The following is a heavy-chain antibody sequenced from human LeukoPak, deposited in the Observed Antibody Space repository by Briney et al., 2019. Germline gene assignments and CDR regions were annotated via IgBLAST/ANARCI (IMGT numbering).Heavy chain of an antibody. Sequence: GESLKISCKGSGYSFTSYWIGWARQMLGKGLEWMGIIYPGDSDTRYGPSFQGQVTISADKSISTAYLQWSSLKASDTAMYYCARLEVDYDSSGYIDYWGQGTLVTVSS. CDR1: GYSFTSYW. CDR3: ARLEVDYDSSGYIDY. V-gene: IGHV5-51*01. J-gene: IGHJ4*02. CDR2: IYPGDSDT. D-gene: IGHD3-22*01.